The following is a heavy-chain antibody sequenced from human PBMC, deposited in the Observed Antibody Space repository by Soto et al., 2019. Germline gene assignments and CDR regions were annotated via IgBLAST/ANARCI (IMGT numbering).Heavy chain of an antibody. CDR3: ARLGGYVSVGYYYLWDS. D-gene: IGHD3-22*01. V-gene: IGHV4-39*01. CDR2: INHSGST. Sequence: QLQLQESGPGLVKPSETLSLTCRVSDGSMNSDSSYWGWIRQPPGKGLEWIGGINHSGSTYHNLSIKGRVTMSVDASRNQFTLKLTSMTAADTAVYYCARLGGYVSVGYYYLWDSWGQGTLVTVSS. CDR1: DGSMNSDSSY. J-gene: IGHJ4*02.